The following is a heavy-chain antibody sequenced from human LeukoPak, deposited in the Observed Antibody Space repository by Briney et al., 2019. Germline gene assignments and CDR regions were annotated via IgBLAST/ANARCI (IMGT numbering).Heavy chain of an antibody. Sequence: PSETLSLTCTVSGGSISSYYWSWIRQPPGKGLEWIGYIYYSGSTNYNPSLKSRVTISVDTSKNQFSLKLSSVTAADTAVYYCARGGGLQQWLVQNNGFAPWGQGTLVTASS. CDR1: GGSISSYY. V-gene: IGHV4-59*01. D-gene: IGHD6-19*01. J-gene: IGHJ5*02. CDR2: IYYSGST. CDR3: ARGGGLQQWLVQNNGFAP.